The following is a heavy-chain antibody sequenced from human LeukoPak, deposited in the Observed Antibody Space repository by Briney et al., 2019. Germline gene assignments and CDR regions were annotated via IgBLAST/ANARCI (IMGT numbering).Heavy chain of an antibody. Sequence: GASVKVSCKASVGTFSSYAISWVRQAPGQGLEWMGGIIPIFGTANYAQKFQGRVTITAGESTSTAYMELSSLRSEDTAVYYCARLCGYSGYDSHFDYWGQGTLVTVSS. CDR3: ARLCGYSGYDSHFDY. J-gene: IGHJ4*02. CDR2: IIPIFGTA. CDR1: VGTFSSYA. V-gene: IGHV1-69*13. D-gene: IGHD5-12*01.